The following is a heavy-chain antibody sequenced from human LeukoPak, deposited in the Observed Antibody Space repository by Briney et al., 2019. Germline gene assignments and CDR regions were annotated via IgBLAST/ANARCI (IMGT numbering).Heavy chain of an antibody. D-gene: IGHD2-15*01. CDR1: GGTFSSYA. CDR2: IIPIFGTA. CDR3: ARGSCSGGSCYYYYMDV. Sequence: SVKVSCKASGGTFSSYAISWVRQAPGQGLEWMGGIIPIFGTANYAQKFQGRVTITADESTCTAYMELSSLRSEDTAVYYCARGSCSGGSCYYYYMDVWGKGTTVTISS. J-gene: IGHJ6*03. V-gene: IGHV1-69*13.